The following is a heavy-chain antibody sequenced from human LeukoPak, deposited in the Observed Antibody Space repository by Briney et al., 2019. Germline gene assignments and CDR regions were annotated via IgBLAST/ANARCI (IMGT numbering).Heavy chain of an antibody. J-gene: IGHJ4*02. V-gene: IGHV4-39*01. CDR3: ARGGIVVVVAGYQDFDY. Sequence: KSSETLSLTCTVSGGSINRTPYYWGWIRQPPGKGLEWLGSINYSGTSYYNPSLESRVALFIDTSKNQFSLKLSSVTAADTAVYYCARGGIVVVVAGYQDFDYWGQGTLVTVSS. D-gene: IGHD2-15*01. CDR1: GGSINRTPYY. CDR2: INYSGTS.